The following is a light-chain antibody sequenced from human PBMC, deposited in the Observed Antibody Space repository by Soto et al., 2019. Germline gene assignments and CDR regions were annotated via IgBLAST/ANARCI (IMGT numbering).Light chain of an antibody. CDR1: QSVTSSF. CDR3: QQYGSSRWT. CDR2: GAS. V-gene: IGKV3-20*01. J-gene: IGKJ1*01. Sequence: EIVLTQSPGTLSLSPGERATLSCRASQSVTSSFLAWYQQKPGQAPRLLIYGASSRATGIPDRFSGSGSGADFTLTISGLEPEDFAVYYCQQYGSSRWTFGQGIKVEIK.